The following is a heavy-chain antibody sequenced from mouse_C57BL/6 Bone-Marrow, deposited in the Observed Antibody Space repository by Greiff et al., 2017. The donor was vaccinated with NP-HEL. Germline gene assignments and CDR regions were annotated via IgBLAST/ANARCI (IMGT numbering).Heavy chain of an antibody. CDR3: AREDYYGSHY. CDR2: TFPGSGST. J-gene: IGHJ2*01. Sequence: QVQLQQSGPELVKPGASVKISCKASGYTFTGYYINWVKQRPGQGLEWIGWTFPGSGSTYSNEKLKGKATLTVDKSSSTAYMLLSSLTSEGSAVYFCAREDYYGSHYWGQGTTLTVSS. CDR1: GYTFTGYY. D-gene: IGHD1-1*01. V-gene: IGHV1-75*01.